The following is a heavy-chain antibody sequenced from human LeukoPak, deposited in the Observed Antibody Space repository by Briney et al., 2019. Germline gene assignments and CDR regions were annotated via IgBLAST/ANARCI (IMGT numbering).Heavy chain of an antibody. J-gene: IGHJ4*02. CDR2: INPSGGST. V-gene: IGHV1-46*01. D-gene: IGHD4-17*01. CDR1: GYTFTSYY. CDR3: ARDGLDDYGDYFIDY. Sequence: GASVKVSCKASGYTFTSYYMHWVRQAPGQGLEWMGIINPSGGSTSYAQKFQGRVTMTRDTSTGTVYMELSSLRSEDTAVYYCARDGLDDYGDYFIDYWGQGTLVTVSS.